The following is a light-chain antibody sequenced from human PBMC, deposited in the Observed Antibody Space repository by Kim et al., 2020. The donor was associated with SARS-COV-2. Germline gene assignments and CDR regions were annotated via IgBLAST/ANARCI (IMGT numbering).Light chain of an antibody. V-gene: IGLV2-8*01. CDR1: SSDVGAYNY. J-gene: IGLJ1*01. CDR2: EVT. CDR3: SSFAGSNNLYV. Sequence: QSALTQPPSASGSPGQSVTISCTGTSSDVGAYNYVSWYLQLPGKAPKLIIYEVTKRPSGVPDRFSGSKSGNTASLTVSGLQAEDEADYYCSSFAGSNNLYVFGTGTKVTVL.